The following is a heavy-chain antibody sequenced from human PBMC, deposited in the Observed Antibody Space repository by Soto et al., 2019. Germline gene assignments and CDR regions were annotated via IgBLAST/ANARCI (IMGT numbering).Heavy chain of an antibody. V-gene: IGHV3-9*01. Sequence: EVQLVESGGGLVQPGRSLRLSCAVSGFTFDDYAMHWVRQAPGKGLEWVSGISWNSGSIGYADSVKGRFTISRDNAKNSLYLQMNSLRAEDTALYYCAMIRVGYCSGGSCSNYFDYWGQGTLVTVSS. CDR3: AMIRVGYCSGGSCSNYFDY. CDR1: GFTFDDYA. D-gene: IGHD2-15*01. CDR2: ISWNSGSI. J-gene: IGHJ4*02.